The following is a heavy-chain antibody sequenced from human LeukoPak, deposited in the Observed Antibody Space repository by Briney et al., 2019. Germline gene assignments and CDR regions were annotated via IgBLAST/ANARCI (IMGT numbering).Heavy chain of an antibody. Sequence: ASVKVSCKASGYTFTSYGISWVRQAPGQWLEWMGWISAYNGNTNYAQKLQGRVTMTTDTSTSTAYMELRSLRSDDTAVYYCARDHRKPGSWYYYFDYWGQGTLVTVSS. CDR1: GYTFTSYG. CDR3: ARDHRKPGSWYYYFDY. V-gene: IGHV1-18*01. J-gene: IGHJ4*02. CDR2: ISAYNGNT. D-gene: IGHD6-13*01.